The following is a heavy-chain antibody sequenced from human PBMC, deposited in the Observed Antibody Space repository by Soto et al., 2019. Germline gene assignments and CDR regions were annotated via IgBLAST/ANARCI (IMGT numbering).Heavy chain of an antibody. CDR2: IGSDGSGT. D-gene: IGHD1-1*01. Sequence: GGSLRLSCAASGFTFSSYWMHWVRQTPGKGLEWVSRIGSDGSGTTYADSVKGRFTIARDNAKNTLYLQMNSLRAEDTAMYYCARGLTTTIDYWGQGALVTVSS. CDR1: GFTFSSYW. V-gene: IGHV3-74*01. J-gene: IGHJ4*02. CDR3: ARGLTTTIDY.